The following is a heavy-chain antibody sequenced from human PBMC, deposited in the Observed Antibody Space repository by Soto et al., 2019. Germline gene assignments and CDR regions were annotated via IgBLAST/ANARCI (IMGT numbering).Heavy chain of an antibody. CDR2: ISAYNGNT. CDR3: ARDRSSGYYYAYGMDV. D-gene: IGHD6-6*01. J-gene: IGHJ6*02. CDR1: GYTFTSYG. Sequence: QVQLVQSGAEVKKPGASVKVSCKASGYTFTSYGISWVGQAPGQGLEWMGWISAYNGNTNYAQKLQGRVTMTTDTSSSTADKELRSLRSDATAVYFCARDRSSGYYYAYGMDVCGQGTTVSVSS. V-gene: IGHV1-18*04.